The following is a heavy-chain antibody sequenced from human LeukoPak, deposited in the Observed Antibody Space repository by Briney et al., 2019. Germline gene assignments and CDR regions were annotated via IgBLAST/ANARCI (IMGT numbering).Heavy chain of an antibody. V-gene: IGHV3-23*01. CDR3: AKDRGLAVAGLNWFDP. CDR1: GFTFSSYA. CDR2: ISGSGGST. Sequence: GGSLRLSCAASGFTFSSYAMSWVRQAPGKGLEWVSAISGSGGSTYNADSVKGRFTISRDNSKNTLYLQMTSLRAEDTAVYYCAKDRGLAVAGLNWFDPWGQGTLVTVSS. J-gene: IGHJ5*02. D-gene: IGHD6-19*01.